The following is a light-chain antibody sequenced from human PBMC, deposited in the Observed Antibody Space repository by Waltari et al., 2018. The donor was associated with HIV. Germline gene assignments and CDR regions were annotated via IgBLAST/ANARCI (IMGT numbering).Light chain of an antibody. V-gene: IGLV4-69*02. CDR2: LKSDGSH. J-gene: IGLJ3*02. CDR1: SGHTNYA. Sequence: QLVLTQSPSASASLGASVKLPCTLSSGHTNYAIAWHQQQPEKGPRYLMNLKSDGSHSKGDGIPDRFSGSSSGAERYLTISSLQSEDEADYYCQTWGTGIQVFGGGTKLTVL. CDR3: QTWGTGIQV.